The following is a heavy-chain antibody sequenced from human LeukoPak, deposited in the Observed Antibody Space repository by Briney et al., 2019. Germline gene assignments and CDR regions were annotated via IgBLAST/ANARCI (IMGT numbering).Heavy chain of an antibody. D-gene: IGHD3-10*02. J-gene: IGHJ6*02. CDR3: ARCSGYGMDV. CDR1: GFTFGSYA. CDR2: MSFDGTHI. V-gene: IGHV3-30-3*01. Sequence: GGSLRLSCAVSGFTFGSYAMHWVRQAPGKGLEWVAVMSFDGTHIYYADSVKGRFTISRDNSKNTLYLQMNSLRAEDTAVYYCARCSGYGMDVWGQGTTVTVSS.